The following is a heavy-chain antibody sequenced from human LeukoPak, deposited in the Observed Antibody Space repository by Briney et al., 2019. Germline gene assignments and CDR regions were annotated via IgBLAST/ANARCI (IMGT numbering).Heavy chain of an antibody. D-gene: IGHD6-25*01. CDR3: ARDQGSGRPY. V-gene: IGHV3-48*01. J-gene: IGHJ4*02. CDR1: GFTFSSYG. Sequence: GGSLRLSCAASGFTFSSYGMHWVRQAPGKGLEWVSFISSSSSTIYYADSVKGRFTISRDNAKNSLFLQMNSLRAEDTAVYYCARDQGSGRPYWGQGTLVTVFS. CDR2: ISSSSSTI.